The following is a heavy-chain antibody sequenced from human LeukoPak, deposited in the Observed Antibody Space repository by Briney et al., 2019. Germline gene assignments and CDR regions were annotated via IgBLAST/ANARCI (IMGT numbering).Heavy chain of an antibody. V-gene: IGHV3-48*01. D-gene: IGHD1-1*01. J-gene: IGHJ3*02. CDR3: ARVLLERPGIDSFDM. Sequence: GSLRLSCGASEFSLRSYSMDWVRQAPGKGLEWVSHINSGSSTIYYADSVKGRFTISRDNAGNSLYLHMNSLRAEDTAVYYCARVLLERPGIDSFDMWGQGTMVTVSS. CDR1: EFSLRSYS. CDR2: INSGSSTI.